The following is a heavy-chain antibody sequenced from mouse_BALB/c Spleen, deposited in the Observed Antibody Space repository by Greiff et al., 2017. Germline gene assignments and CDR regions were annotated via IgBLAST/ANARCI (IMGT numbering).Heavy chain of an antibody. Sequence: EVKLMESGAELVKPGASVKLSCTASGFNIKDTYMHWVKQRPEQGLEWIGRIDPANGNTKYDPKFQGKATITADTSSNTAYLQLSSLTSEDTAVYYCARSPYGNYSPYWGQGTLVTVSA. D-gene: IGHD2-1*01. V-gene: IGHV14-3*02. CDR3: ARSPYGNYSPY. J-gene: IGHJ3*01. CDR2: IDPANGNT. CDR1: GFNIKDTY.